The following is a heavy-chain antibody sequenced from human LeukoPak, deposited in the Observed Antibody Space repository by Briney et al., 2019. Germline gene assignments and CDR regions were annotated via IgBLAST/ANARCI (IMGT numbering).Heavy chain of an antibody. CDR1: GGTFSSYA. Sequence: SVKVSCKASGGTFSSYAISWVRQAPGQGLEWMGGIIPIFGTANYAQKFQGRVTITTDESTSTAYMELSSLRSEGTAVYYCAKGRRYSSSWTDAFDIWGQGTMVTVSS. D-gene: IGHD6-13*01. CDR3: AKGRRYSSSWTDAFDI. V-gene: IGHV1-69*05. CDR2: IIPIFGTA. J-gene: IGHJ3*02.